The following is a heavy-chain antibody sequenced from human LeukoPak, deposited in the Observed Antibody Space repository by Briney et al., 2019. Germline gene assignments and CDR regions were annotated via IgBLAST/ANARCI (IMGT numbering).Heavy chain of an antibody. Sequence: PSETLSLTCTVSGYSISSVYYWGWIRQPPGKGLEWIGSIYHSGSTYYNPSLKSRVTISVDTSKNQFSLKLSSVTAADTAVYYCARSGSYLRYFDYWGQGTLVTVSS. CDR3: ARSGSYLRYFDY. D-gene: IGHD1-26*01. V-gene: IGHV4-38-2*02. CDR2: IYHSGST. J-gene: IGHJ4*02. CDR1: GYSISSVYY.